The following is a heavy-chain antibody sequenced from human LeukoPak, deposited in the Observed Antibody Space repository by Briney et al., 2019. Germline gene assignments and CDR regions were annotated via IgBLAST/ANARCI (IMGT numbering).Heavy chain of an antibody. Sequence: GGSLRLSCAASGFTFSSYSMNWVRQAPVKALEWVSSISSSSSYIYYADSVKGRFTISRDNAKNSLYLQMNSLRAEDTAVYYCARDKGEYNWNDVYAFDIWGQGTMVTVSS. CDR1: GFTFSSYS. CDR2: ISSSSSYI. CDR3: ARDKGEYNWNDVYAFDI. V-gene: IGHV3-21*01. D-gene: IGHD1-20*01. J-gene: IGHJ3*02.